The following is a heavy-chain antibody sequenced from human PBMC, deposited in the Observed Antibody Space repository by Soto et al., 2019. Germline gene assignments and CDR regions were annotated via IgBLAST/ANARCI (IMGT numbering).Heavy chain of an antibody. V-gene: IGHV4-39*01. CDR2: IYYSGST. D-gene: IGHD3-22*01. CDR3: MLGSGWKDFDY. CDR1: GGSISSSSYY. Sequence: SETLSLTCTVSGGSISSSSYYWGWIRQPPGKGLEWIGNIYYSGSTYYNPSLKSRVTISVDTSKNQFSLKLSSVTAADSAVYYCMLGSGWKDFDYWGQGTLVTVSS. J-gene: IGHJ4*02.